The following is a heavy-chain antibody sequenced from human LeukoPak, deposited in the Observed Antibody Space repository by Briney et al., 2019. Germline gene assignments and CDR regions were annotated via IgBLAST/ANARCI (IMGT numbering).Heavy chain of an antibody. J-gene: IGHJ4*02. CDR2: IYYTANT. V-gene: IGHV4-39*01. D-gene: IGHD3-22*01. CDR3: ARRDHYDSSGYFDY. CDR1: GGSISSSSYY. Sequence: SETLSLTCTVSGGSISSSSYYWGWIRQPPGKGLEWIGSIYYTANTYYNSSLKSRVTISVDMSKNQFSLKLSSVTAADSAVYYCARRDHYDSSGYFDYWGQGTLVTVSS.